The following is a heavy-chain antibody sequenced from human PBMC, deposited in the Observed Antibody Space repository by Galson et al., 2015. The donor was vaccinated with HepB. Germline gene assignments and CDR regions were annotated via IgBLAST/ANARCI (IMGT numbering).Heavy chain of an antibody. V-gene: IGHV3-33*08. J-gene: IGHJ6*02. D-gene: IGHD6-13*01. CDR1: RFMFSTYG. CDR3: ARDLGRRAAAGYPYYYGMDV. CDR2: ISFDGSNK. Sequence: SLRLSCAASRFMFSTYGMHWVRQAPGKGLEWVALISFDGSNKYYADSVKGRFTISRDNSKSPLYLQMNSLRAEDTAVYYCARDLGRRAAAGYPYYYGMDVWGQGTTVTVSS.